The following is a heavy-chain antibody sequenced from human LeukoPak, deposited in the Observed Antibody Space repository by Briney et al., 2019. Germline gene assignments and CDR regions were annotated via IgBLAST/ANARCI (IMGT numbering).Heavy chain of an antibody. CDR1: GGSISSYY. V-gene: IGHV4-59*01. D-gene: IGHD3-10*01. Sequence: SSETLSLTCTVSGGSISSYYWSWIRQPPGKGLEWIGYIYYSGSTNYNPSLKSRVTISVDTSKNQFSLKLSSVTAADTAVYYCARDVRYYYGSGNVILFDYWGRGTLVTVSS. CDR2: IYYSGST. J-gene: IGHJ4*02. CDR3: ARDVRYYYGSGNVILFDY.